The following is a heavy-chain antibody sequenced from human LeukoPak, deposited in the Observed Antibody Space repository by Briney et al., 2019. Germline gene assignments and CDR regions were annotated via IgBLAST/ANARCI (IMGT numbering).Heavy chain of an antibody. D-gene: IGHD6-6*01. CDR1: GGSISSYY. J-gene: IGHJ3*02. V-gene: IGHV4-59*01. CDR2: IYYSGST. CDR3: ARSVPQPVAARPSYAFDI. Sequence: PSETLSLTCTVSGGSISSYYWSWIRQPPGKGLEWIGYIYYSGSTNYNPSLKSRVTISVDTSKNQFSLKLTSVTAADTAVYYCARSVPQPVAARPSYAFDIWGQGTIVTVSS.